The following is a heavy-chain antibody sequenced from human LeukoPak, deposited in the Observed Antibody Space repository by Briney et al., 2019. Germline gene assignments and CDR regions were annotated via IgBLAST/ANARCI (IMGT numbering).Heavy chain of an antibody. Sequence: GGSLRLSCAASGFTFSSYAMSWVRQAPGKGLEWVSAISGSGGSTYYADSVKGRFTISRDNSKNTLYLQMNSLRAEDTAVYYCAKDGWCSSTSCYGGFDYWGQGTLATVSS. CDR3: AKDGWCSSTSCYGGFDY. J-gene: IGHJ4*02. V-gene: IGHV3-23*01. CDR2: ISGSGGST. CDR1: GFTFSSYA. D-gene: IGHD2-2*01.